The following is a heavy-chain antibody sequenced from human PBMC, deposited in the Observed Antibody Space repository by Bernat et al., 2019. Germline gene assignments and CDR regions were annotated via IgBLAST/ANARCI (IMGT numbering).Heavy chain of an antibody. Sequence: QVTLRESGPALVKPTQTLTLTCTFSGFSLSTSGMCVSWIRQPPGKALEWLARIDWDDDKYYSTSLKTRLTISKDTSKNQVVLTMTNMDPVDTATYYCARSGGIAARPHYYYGMDVWGRGTTVTVSS. J-gene: IGHJ6*02. CDR3: ARSGGIAARPHYYYGMDV. CDR1: GFSLSTSGMC. D-gene: IGHD6-6*01. V-gene: IGHV2-70*15. CDR2: IDWDDDK.